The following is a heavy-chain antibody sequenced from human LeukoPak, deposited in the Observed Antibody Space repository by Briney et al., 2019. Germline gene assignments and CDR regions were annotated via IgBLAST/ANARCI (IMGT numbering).Heavy chain of an antibody. Sequence: GGSLRLSCAASGCTFSSYSMNWVGQAPGKGLEGVASISSSSSFINYADSLRGRFTISRDNAKNSPYLQMNSLRVEDTAVYYCARDPDLNTGTFFDYWGQGTLVTVSS. J-gene: IGHJ4*02. CDR2: ISSSSSFI. V-gene: IGHV3-21*06. D-gene: IGHD1-26*01. CDR3: ARDPDLNTGTFFDY. CDR1: GCTFSSYS.